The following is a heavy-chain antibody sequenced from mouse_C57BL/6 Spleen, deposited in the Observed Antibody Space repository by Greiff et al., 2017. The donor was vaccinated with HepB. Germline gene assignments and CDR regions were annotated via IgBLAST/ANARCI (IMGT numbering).Heavy chain of an antibody. Sequence: EVQLQQSGPELVKPGASVKISCKASGYTFTDYYMNWVKQSHGKSLEWIGDINPNNGGTSYNQKFKGKATLTVDKSSSTAYMELRSLTSEDSAVYYCAREAIYYDHERFAYWGQGTLVTVSA. D-gene: IGHD2-4*01. CDR3: AREAIYYDHERFAY. CDR1: GYTFTDYY. V-gene: IGHV1-26*01. J-gene: IGHJ3*01. CDR2: INPNNGGT.